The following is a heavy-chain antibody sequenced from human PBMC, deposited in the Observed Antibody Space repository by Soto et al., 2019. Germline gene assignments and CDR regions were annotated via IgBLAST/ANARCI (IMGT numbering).Heavy chain of an antibody. V-gene: IGHV4-39*01. CDR2: IYYSGDT. CDR1: GGSISSRNYY. D-gene: IGHD6-13*01. J-gene: IGHJ4*02. CDR3: ARLQVPGNFDY. Sequence: PSETLSLTCTVSGGSISSRNYYWAWVRQHPGKGLEWIANIYYSGDTYSRPSLRSRLTVSVDTSKNQFSLKLTSLPAADTAMYYCARLQVPGNFDYWGPGTLVTVSS.